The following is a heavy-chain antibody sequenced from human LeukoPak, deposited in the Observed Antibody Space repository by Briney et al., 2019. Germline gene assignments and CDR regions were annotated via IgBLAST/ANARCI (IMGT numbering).Heavy chain of an antibody. V-gene: IGHV1-69*05. CDR3: ARGIVGATIEFDI. CDR1: GGTFSSYA. CDR2: IIPIFGTA. J-gene: IGHJ3*02. D-gene: IGHD1-26*01. Sequence: ASVKVSCKASGGTFSSYAISWVRQALGQGLEWMGGIIPIFGTANYAQKFQGRVTITTDESTSTAYMELSSLRSEDTAVYYCARGIVGATIEFDIWGQGTMVTVSS.